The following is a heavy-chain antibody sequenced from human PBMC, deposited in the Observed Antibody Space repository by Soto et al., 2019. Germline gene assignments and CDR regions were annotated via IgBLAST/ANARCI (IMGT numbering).Heavy chain of an antibody. V-gene: IGHV4-39*01. Sequence: PSETLSLICTVSGGSISSSSYYWGWIRQPPGKGLEWIGSIYYSGSTYYNPSLKSRVTISVDTSKNQFSLKLSSVTAADTAVYYCARLYYDILTGYYGGVGPSTIGYWGQGTLVTVSS. CDR2: IYYSGST. J-gene: IGHJ4*02. D-gene: IGHD3-9*01. CDR3: ARLYYDILTGYYGGVGPSTIGY. CDR1: GGSISSSSYY.